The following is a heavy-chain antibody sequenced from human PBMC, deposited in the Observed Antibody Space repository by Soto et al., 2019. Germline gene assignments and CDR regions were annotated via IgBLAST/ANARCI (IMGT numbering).Heavy chain of an antibody. V-gene: IGHV4-59*02. CDR2: IHKNGRT. Sequence: SETLSLTCSVSGASVSRYSASWISQLPGKEREWRRYIHKNGRTNHNYDLKSRVTLSVDSSKYQVSLEQSAVTAADTDVYYCAWHGWLVPGVGSYGFDPWGQGTLVTVSS. D-gene: IGHD6-19*01. J-gene: IGHJ5*02. CDR1: GASVSRYS. CDR3: AWHGWLVPGVGSYGFDP.